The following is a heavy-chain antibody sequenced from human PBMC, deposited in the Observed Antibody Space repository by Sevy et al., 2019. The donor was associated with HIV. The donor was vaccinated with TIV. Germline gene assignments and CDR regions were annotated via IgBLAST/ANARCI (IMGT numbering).Heavy chain of an antibody. CDR2: IYYSGST. D-gene: IGHD6-13*01. V-gene: IGHV4-39*02. J-gene: IGHJ4*02. CDR1: GGSISSYY. Sequence: SETLSLTCTVSGGSISSYYWGWIRQPPGKGLDWIGSIYYSGSTYYNPSLKSRVTISVDTSKNQFSLKVRSVTAADTAVYYCAREGPRIAQFDYWGQGALVTVSS. CDR3: AREGPRIAQFDY.